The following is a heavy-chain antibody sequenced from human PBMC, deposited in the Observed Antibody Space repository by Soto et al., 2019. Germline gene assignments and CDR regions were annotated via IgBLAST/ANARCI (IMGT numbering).Heavy chain of an antibody. CDR3: ARRGYSYGYDY. J-gene: IGHJ4*02. Sequence: TLCLTCTVSGGSISSGGYYWSWIRQHPGKGLEWIGYIYYSGSTYYNPSLKSRVTISVDTSKNQFSLKLSSVTAADTAVYYCARRGYSYGYDYWGQGTLVTVSS. D-gene: IGHD5-18*01. CDR1: GGSISSGGYY. V-gene: IGHV4-31*03. CDR2: IYYSGST.